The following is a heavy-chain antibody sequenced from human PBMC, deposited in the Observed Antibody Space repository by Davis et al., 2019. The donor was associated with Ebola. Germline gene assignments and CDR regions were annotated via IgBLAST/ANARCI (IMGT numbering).Heavy chain of an antibody. V-gene: IGHV4-39*07. CDR1: GGSISSSSYY. J-gene: IGHJ4*02. D-gene: IGHD4-17*01. CDR3: ARGRTTVTTHFDY. CDR2: IYYSGST. Sequence: PSETLSLTCTVSGGSISSSSYYWGWIRQPPGKGLEWIGSIYYSGSTYYNPSLKSRVTISVDTSKNQFSLKLSSVTAADTAVYYCARGRTTVTTHFDYWGQGTLVTVSS.